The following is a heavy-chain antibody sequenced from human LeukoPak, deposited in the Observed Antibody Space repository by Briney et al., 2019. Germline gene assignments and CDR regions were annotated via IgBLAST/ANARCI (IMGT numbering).Heavy chain of an antibody. CDR1: GGSISSYY. D-gene: IGHD3-10*01. Sequence: PSETLSLTCTVSGGSISSYYWSWIRQPPGKGLEWIGYIYYSGSTNYNPSLKSRVTISVDTSKNQFSLKLSSVTAADTAVYYCARMVRGVIHDWFDPWGQGTPVTVSS. V-gene: IGHV4-59*01. CDR3: ARMVRGVIHDWFDP. CDR2: IYYSGST. J-gene: IGHJ5*02.